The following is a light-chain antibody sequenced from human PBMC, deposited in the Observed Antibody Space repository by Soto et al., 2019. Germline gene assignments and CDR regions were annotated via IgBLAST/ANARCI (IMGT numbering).Light chain of an antibody. Sequence: QSALTQPPSVSGAPGQRVTISCTGSSSDIGAGYDVHWYQQLPGTAPKLLIYGNNNRPSGVPDRFSGSKSGTSASLAITGLQAEDEADHYCQSYDTSLTGSYVFGTGTKVTVL. CDR2: GNN. J-gene: IGLJ1*01. CDR1: SSDIGAGYD. CDR3: QSYDTSLTGSYV. V-gene: IGLV1-40*01.